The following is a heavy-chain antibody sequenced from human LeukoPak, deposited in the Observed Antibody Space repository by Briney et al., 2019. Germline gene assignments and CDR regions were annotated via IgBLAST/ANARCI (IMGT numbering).Heavy chain of an antibody. J-gene: IGHJ4*02. D-gene: IGHD4-23*01. CDR2: IYHSGST. CDR3: ARLRVQNYGGNWGFDY. V-gene: IGHV4-38-2*02. Sequence: SGTLSLTCTVSGYSINSISSTYYWGWVRQSPGKGLEWIGSIYHSGSTYYNPSLQSRVTISIDTSKNQFSLKLSSVTAADTAVYYCARLRVQNYGGNWGFDYWGQGTLVTVSS. CDR1: GYSINSISSTYY.